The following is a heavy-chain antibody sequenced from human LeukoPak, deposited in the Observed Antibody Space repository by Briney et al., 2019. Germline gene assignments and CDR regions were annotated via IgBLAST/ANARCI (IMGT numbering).Heavy chain of an antibody. V-gene: IGHV1-69*13. CDR3: ARPYYYDSSGYYYFDY. Sequence: ASVTVSCKASGGTFSSYAISWVRQAPGQGLEWMGGIIPIFGTANYAQKFQGRVTITADESTSTAYMELSSLRSEDTAVYYCARPYYYDSSGYYYFDYWGQGTLVTVSS. CDR2: IIPIFGTA. J-gene: IGHJ4*02. CDR1: GGTFSSYA. D-gene: IGHD3-22*01.